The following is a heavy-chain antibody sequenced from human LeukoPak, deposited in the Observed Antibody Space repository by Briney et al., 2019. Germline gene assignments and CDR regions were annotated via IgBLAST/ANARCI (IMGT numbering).Heavy chain of an antibody. Sequence: GASVKVSCKAPGYTFTNYALHWVRQAPGQRLEWMGWTNGATGNTRFSQDFQGRLTITIDTSASTGYMELSSLRSEDTAVYYCARSPGGNARTWLDYWGQGTLVTVSS. D-gene: IGHD2-8*02. V-gene: IGHV1-3*02. CDR3: ARSPGGNARTWLDY. CDR1: GYTFTNYA. CDR2: TNGATGNT. J-gene: IGHJ4*02.